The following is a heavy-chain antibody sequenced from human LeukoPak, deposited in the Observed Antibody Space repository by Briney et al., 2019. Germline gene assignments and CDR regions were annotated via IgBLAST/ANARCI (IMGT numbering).Heavy chain of an antibody. Sequence: GASVKVSCKASGGTFISYAISWVRQAPGQGREWMGRIIPIFGTANYAQKFQGRVTITTDESTSTAYMELSSLRSEDTAVYYCATTGMAAAGTSDGFDYWGQGTLVTVSS. D-gene: IGHD6-13*01. CDR3: ATTGMAAAGTSDGFDY. CDR2: IIPIFGTA. J-gene: IGHJ4*02. CDR1: GGTFISYA. V-gene: IGHV1-69*05.